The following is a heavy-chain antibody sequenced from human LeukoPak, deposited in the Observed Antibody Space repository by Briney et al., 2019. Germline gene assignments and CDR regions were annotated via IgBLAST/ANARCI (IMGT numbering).Heavy chain of an antibody. J-gene: IGHJ4*02. V-gene: IGHV1-69*13. D-gene: IGHD5-12*01. CDR1: GGTFSSYA. CDR2: IIPIFGTA. Sequence: GASVKVSCKASGGTFSSYAISWVRQAPGQGLEWMGGIIPIFGTANYAQKFQGRVTITADESTSTAYMELSSLRSEDTAVYYCARGRNWLRQLSPHFDYWGQGTLVTVSS. CDR3: ARGRNWLRQLSPHFDY.